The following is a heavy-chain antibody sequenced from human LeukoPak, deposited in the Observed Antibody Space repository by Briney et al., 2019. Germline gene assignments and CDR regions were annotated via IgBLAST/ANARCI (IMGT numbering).Heavy chain of an antibody. D-gene: IGHD5-12*01. CDR1: GFTFRSYG. CDR3: SSSGYDRDYYYYYMDV. V-gene: IGHV3-30*02. J-gene: IGHJ6*03. Sequence: GGSLRPSCVASGFTFRSYGMHWVRQAPGKGLEWVAFIRYDGNSEYYADSVKGRFTITRDNSKNTLYLQMNSLKAEDTAVYYCSSSGYDRDYYYYYMDVWGKGTTVTVSS. CDR2: IRYDGNSE.